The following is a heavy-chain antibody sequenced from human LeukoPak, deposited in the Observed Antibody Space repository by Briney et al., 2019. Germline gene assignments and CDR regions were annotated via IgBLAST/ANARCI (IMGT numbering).Heavy chain of an antibody. CDR1: GGSISSSSYY. D-gene: IGHD6-19*01. CDR3: ARLIVHSSGWYNEDAFYFDY. Sequence: SETLSLTCTVSGGSISSSSYYWGWIRQPPGKGLEWIGSIYYSGSTYYNPSHKSRVTISVDTSKNQFSLKLSSVTAADTAVYYCARLIVHSSGWYNEDAFYFDYWGQGTLVTVSS. V-gene: IGHV4-39*07. CDR2: IYYSGST. J-gene: IGHJ4*02.